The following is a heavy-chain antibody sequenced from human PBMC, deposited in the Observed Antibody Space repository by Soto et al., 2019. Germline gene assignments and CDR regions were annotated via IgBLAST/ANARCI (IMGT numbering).Heavy chain of an antibody. CDR3: ARLRLDIVATTDYYYMDV. CDR1: GFTFSSYW. J-gene: IGHJ6*03. Sequence: GGSLRLSCAASGFTFSSYWMSWVRQAPGKGLEWVANIKQDGSEKYYVDSVKGRFTISRDNAKNSLYLQMNSLRAEDTAVYYCARLRLDIVATTDYYYMDVWGKGTTVTVSS. CDR2: IKQDGSEK. V-gene: IGHV3-7*01. D-gene: IGHD5-12*01.